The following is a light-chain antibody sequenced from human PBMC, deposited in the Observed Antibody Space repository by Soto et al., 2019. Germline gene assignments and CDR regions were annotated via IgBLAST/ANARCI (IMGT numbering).Light chain of an antibody. V-gene: IGLV2-8*01. Sequence: QSALTQPPSASGSPGQSVTISCSGTSSDVGGFKYVSWYQQQPGKAPKLIIYEVNQRPSGVPARFSGSKSGNTASLTVSGLQAEDEADYYCISYAGSNTYVFGTGTKVTVL. CDR1: SSDVGGFKY. J-gene: IGLJ1*01. CDR3: ISYAGSNTYV. CDR2: EVN.